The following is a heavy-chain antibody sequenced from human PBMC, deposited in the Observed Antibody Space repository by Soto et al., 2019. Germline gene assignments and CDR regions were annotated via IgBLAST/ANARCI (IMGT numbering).Heavy chain of an antibody. J-gene: IGHJ4*02. CDR2: IYYSGNT. V-gene: IGHV4-39*01. D-gene: IGHD6-13*01. CDR3: ARLGVIAAAGIDY. CDR1: GGSVSSGGYY. Sequence: SETLSLTCTVSGGSVSSGGYYWSWIRQHPGKGLEWIGSIYYSGNTYYNPSLKSRVTISVDTSKNQFSLKLSSVTAADTAVYYCARLGVIAAAGIDYWGQGTLVTVSS.